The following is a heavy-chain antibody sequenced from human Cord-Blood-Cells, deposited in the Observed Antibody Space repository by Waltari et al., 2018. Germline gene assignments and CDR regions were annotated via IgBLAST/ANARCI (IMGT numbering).Heavy chain of an antibody. CDR2: IYYSGST. Sequence: QVQLQASGPGLVKPSETLSLTCTVPGGSINSHYWSWIRQPPGKGLEWIGYIYYSGSTNYNPSLKSRVTISVDTSKNQFSLKLSSVTAADTAVYYCARVSGSSSDAFDIWGQGTMVTVSS. CDR3: ARVSGSSSDAFDI. V-gene: IGHV4-59*11. J-gene: IGHJ3*02. CDR1: GGSINSHY. D-gene: IGHD6-6*01.